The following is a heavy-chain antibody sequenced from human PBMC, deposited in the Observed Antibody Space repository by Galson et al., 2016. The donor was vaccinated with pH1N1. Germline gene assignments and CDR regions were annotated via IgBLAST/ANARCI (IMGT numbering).Heavy chain of an antibody. J-gene: IGHJ6*02. CDR1: GFTFSNYA. Sequence: SLRLSCAASGFTFSNYAMSWVRQAPGKGLEWVSAISGKGYSVYYAAPVKGRFTISSDNAKNTLALQMNGRRGEDTAVFYCATGGSGHDRPWYYDGLDVWGQGATVTVSS. CDR3: ATGGSGHDRPWYYDGLDV. D-gene: IGHD5-12*01. CDR2: ISGKGYSV. V-gene: IGHV3-23*01.